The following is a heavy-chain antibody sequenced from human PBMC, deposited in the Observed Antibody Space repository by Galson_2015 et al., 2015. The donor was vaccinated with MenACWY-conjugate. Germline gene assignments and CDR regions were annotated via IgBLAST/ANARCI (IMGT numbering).Heavy chain of an antibody. Sequence: SVKVSCKASGYTFNNYGMNWVRQAPGQGLEWMGWINTNTGNPTYAQGFTGRFVFSLDTSVSTAYLQISSLKAEDTAVYYCARDVGAYAFDYWGLGTLVTVSS. J-gene: IGHJ4*02. CDR1: GYTFNNYG. CDR2: INTNTGNP. CDR3: ARDVGAYAFDY. D-gene: IGHD1-26*01. V-gene: IGHV7-4-1*02.